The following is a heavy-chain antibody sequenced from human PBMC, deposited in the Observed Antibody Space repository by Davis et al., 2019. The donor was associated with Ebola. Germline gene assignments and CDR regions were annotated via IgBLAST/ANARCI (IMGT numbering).Heavy chain of an antibody. V-gene: IGHV4-61*01. CDR1: GGSVSSGSYY. CDR3: ARVRDYYDSSGFDY. CDR2: IYYSGST. D-gene: IGHD3-22*01. J-gene: IGHJ4*02. Sequence: PSETLSLTCTVPGGSVSSGSYYWSWIRQPPGKGLEWIGYIYYSGSTNYNPSIKSRVTISVDTSKNQFSLKLSSVTAADTAVYYCARVRDYYDSSGFDYWGQGTLVTVSS.